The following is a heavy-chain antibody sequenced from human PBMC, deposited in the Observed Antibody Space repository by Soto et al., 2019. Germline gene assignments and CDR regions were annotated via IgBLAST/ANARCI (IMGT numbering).Heavy chain of an antibody. CDR2: IKQDGSEK. V-gene: IGHV3-7*03. CDR3: ARGGVSLLVVIMANDAYAL. J-gene: IGHJ4*03. CDR1: GFTVSRDC. Sequence: SLCCAASGFTVSRDCMSWVRQAPGKGREREANIKQDGSEKYYVDSVKGRFTISRDNAKNSLYLQMNSLRAEDTAVYFCARGGVSLLVVIMANDAYALWGHGALVTGSS. D-gene: IGHD3-22*01.